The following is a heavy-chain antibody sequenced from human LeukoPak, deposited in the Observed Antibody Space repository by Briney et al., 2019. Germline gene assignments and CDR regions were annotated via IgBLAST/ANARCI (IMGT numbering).Heavy chain of an antibody. J-gene: IGHJ4*02. CDR2: IYHSGTT. V-gene: IGHV4-30-2*01. Sequence: PSETLSLTCTVSGGSIYGGGYYWSWIRQPPGKGLEWIGYIYHSGTTYYNPSLKSRVTISIDRSKNQFSLKLSSVTAADTAVYYCARGTRGYSYGEWGQGTLVTVSS. CDR1: GGSIYGGGYY. D-gene: IGHD5-18*01. CDR3: ARGTRGYSYGE.